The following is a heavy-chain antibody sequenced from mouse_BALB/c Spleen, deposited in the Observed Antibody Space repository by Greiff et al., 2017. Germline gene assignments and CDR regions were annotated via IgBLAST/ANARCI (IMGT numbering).Heavy chain of an antibody. CDR1: GFSLTGYG. CDR2: IWGDGST. V-gene: IGHV2-6-7*01. CDR3: AREGYYDYDTFAY. J-gene: IGHJ3*01. Sequence: VHLVESGPGLVAPSQSLSITCTVSGFSLTGYGVNWVRQPPGKGLEWLGMIWGDGSTDYNSALKSRLSISKDNSKSQVFLKMNSLQTDDTARYYCAREGYYDYDTFAYWGQGTLVTVSA. D-gene: IGHD2-4*01.